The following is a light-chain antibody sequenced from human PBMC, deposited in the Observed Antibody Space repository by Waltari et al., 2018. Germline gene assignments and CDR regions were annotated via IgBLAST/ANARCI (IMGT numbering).Light chain of an antibody. CDR3: QQYYRSRT. J-gene: IGKJ1*01. CDR2: WAS. V-gene: IGKV4-1*01. Sequence: DIVLTQSPDSLAVSLGERATISCKSSQTVLYNSNDKNYLAWYQQKSGQPPRLLISWASTRGAGVPDRFRGSGAGTDFTLTISSLQAEDVAVYYCQQYYRSRTFGQGTKVEIK. CDR1: QTVLYNSNDKNY.